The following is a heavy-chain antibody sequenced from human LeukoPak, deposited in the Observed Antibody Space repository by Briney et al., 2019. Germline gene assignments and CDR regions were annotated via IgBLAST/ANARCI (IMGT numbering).Heavy chain of an antibody. CDR3: ARRARYHSSFPLDL. CDR1: GFIFNTYW. J-gene: IGHJ5*02. D-gene: IGHD6-13*01. V-gene: IGHV5-10-1*01. CDR2: VDPTDSDV. Sequence: GESLRISCKGSGFIFNTYWISWVRQMPGKGLEWMGIVDPTDSDVDYSPSFQGHVTISSDTSTSTVYLQWSSLKASDTAVYYCARRARYHSSFPLDLWGQGTLVTVSS.